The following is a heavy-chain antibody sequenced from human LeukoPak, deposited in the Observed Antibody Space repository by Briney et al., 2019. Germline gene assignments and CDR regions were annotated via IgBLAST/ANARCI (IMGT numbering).Heavy chain of an antibody. Sequence: SETLSLTCAVYGGSFSGYYWSWIRQPPGKGLEWIGEINHSGSTNYNPSLKSRVTISVDTSKNQFSLKLSSVTAADTAVYYCARVGYISSWSFDYWGQGTLVTVSS. CDR3: ARVGYISSWSFDY. CDR1: GGSFSGYY. D-gene: IGHD6-13*01. J-gene: IGHJ4*02. V-gene: IGHV4-34*01. CDR2: INHSGST.